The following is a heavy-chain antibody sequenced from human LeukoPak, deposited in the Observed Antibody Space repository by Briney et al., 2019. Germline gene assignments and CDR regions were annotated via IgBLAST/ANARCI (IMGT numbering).Heavy chain of an antibody. CDR2: IYTSGST. J-gene: IGHJ4*02. CDR1: GGSISSGSYY. V-gene: IGHV4-61*02. D-gene: IGHD1-26*01. CDR3: ARSGSYRGYSDC. Sequence: PSQTLSLTCTVSGGSISSGSYYWSWIRQPAGMGLEWIGRIYTSGSTNYNPSLKSRVTISLDTSKNQFSLRLTSVTAADTAVYYCARSGSYRGYSDCWGQGTLVTVSS.